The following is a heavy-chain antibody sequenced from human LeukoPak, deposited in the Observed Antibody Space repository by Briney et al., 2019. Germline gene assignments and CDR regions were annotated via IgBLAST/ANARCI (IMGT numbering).Heavy chain of an antibody. J-gene: IGHJ4*02. CDR3: ARLLEHYYFDASGYYDDDY. V-gene: IGHV1-2*02. D-gene: IGHD3-22*01. CDR1: GYTFMGFY. Sequence: GASVNVSCKASGYTFMGFYMHWVRQAPGQGLEWMGWIDPNIGTTKYSQKFHGRVTITRDTSTSEVYMELSRLRSDDTAVYYCARLLEHYYFDASGYYDDDYWGQGTPIIVSS. CDR2: IDPNIGTT.